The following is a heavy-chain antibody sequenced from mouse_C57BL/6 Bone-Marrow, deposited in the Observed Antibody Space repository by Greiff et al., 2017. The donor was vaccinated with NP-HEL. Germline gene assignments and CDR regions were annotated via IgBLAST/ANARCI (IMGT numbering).Heavy chain of an antibody. CDR2: IDPETGGT. CDR3: TRRGLGGYYAMDY. CDR1: GYTFTDYE. V-gene: IGHV1-15*01. D-gene: IGHD3-3*01. J-gene: IGHJ4*01. Sequence: QVQLQQSGAELVRPGASVTLSCKASGYTFTDYEMHWVKQTPVHGLEWIGAIDPETGGTAYNQKFKGKAILTADKSSSTAYMELRSLTSEDSAVYYCTRRGLGGYYAMDYWGQGTSVTVSS.